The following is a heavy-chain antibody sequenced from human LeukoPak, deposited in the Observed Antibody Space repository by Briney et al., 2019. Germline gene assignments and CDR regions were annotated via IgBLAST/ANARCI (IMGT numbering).Heavy chain of an antibody. CDR3: AKEGFDS. V-gene: IGHV3-23*01. J-gene: IGHJ4*02. CDR2: ISGGGDNI. Sequence: GGSLRLSCAASGFSLGDFAVSWVRQAPGQGLEWVSVISGGGDNIAYADSVKGRFTISRDNSKNTLYLQMNSLRAEDTAVYYCAKEGFDSWGQGTLVTVSS. CDR1: GFSLGDFA.